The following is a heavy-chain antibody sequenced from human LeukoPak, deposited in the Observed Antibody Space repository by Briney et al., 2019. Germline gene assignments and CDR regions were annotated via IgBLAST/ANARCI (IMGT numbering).Heavy chain of an antibody. CDR3: ARAPITIPYGGMDV. Sequence: ASVKVSCKASGGTFSSHAISWVRQAPGQGLEWMGGIIPIFGATNYAQKFQGRVTITADESTSTAYMELCSLRSEDTAVYYCARAPITIPYGGMDVWGKGTTVTVSS. CDR2: IIPIFGAT. V-gene: IGHV1-69*13. J-gene: IGHJ6*04. D-gene: IGHD3-9*01. CDR1: GGTFSSHA.